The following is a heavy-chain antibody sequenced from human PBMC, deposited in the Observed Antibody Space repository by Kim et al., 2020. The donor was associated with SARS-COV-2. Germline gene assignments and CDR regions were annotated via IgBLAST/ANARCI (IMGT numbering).Heavy chain of an antibody. CDR2: INPNTGDT. D-gene: IGHD6-6*01. V-gene: IGHV1-2*06. CDR3: ARPAYSSSFYYYAMDG. J-gene: IGHJ6*02. Sequence: ASVKVSCQGSGYSFTAYYLHWVRQAPGQGPEWMGRINPNTGDTRYAQKFQDRVTMTRDTSSGTAYMELSSLRSDDTAVYYCARPAYSSSFYYYAMDGWGQ. CDR1: GYSFTAYY.